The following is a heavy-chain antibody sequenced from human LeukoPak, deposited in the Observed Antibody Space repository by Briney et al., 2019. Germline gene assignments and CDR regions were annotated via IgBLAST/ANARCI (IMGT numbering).Heavy chain of an antibody. V-gene: IGHV3-23*01. CDR3: AKDRAGTPWAD. Sequence: GGSLRLSCAASGFTFSTYTMTWVRQAPGRGLECVSTINGRGGDTYYADSVKGRFTISRDNSRNTVYLQMNGLRAEDTAVYYCAKDRAGTPWADWGQGTLVTVSS. CDR2: INGRGGDT. CDR1: GFTFSTYT. J-gene: IGHJ4*02. D-gene: IGHD1-1*01.